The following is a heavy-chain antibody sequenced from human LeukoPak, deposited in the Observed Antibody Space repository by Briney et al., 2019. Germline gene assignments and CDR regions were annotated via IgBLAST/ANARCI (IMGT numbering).Heavy chain of an antibody. CDR2: INHSGST. V-gene: IGHV4-34*01. CDR1: GGSFSGYY. Sequence: SETLSLTCAVYGGSFSGYYWSWIRQPPGKGLEWIGEINHSGSTNYNPSLKSRVTISVDTPKNQFSLKLSSVTAADTAVYYCARVGAGTTRGDYWGQGTLVTVSS. D-gene: IGHD1-7*01. J-gene: IGHJ4*02. CDR3: ARVGAGTTRGDY.